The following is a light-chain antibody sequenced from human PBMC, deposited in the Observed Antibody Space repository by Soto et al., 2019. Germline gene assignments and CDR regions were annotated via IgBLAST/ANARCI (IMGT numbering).Light chain of an antibody. V-gene: IGLV2-8*01. CDR3: TSYAGSLPVV. CDR1: SSDVGGYNY. Sequence: QPVLTQPPSASGSPGQSVTISCTGTSSDVGGYNYVSWYQHHPGKAPRLMVYEVSKRPSGVPDRFSGSKSGNTASLTVSGLQTEDEADYYCTSYAGSLPVVFGGGTKLTVL. J-gene: IGLJ2*01. CDR2: EVS.